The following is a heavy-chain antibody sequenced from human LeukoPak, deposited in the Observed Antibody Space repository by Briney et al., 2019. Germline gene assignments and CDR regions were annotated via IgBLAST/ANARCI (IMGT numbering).Heavy chain of an antibody. CDR3: ARHRAYSSSSPFDY. D-gene: IGHD6-6*01. CDR1: GGSVSSSSYY. J-gene: IGHJ4*02. CDR2: IYYSGST. Sequence: SETLSLTCTVSGGSVSSSSYYWGWIRQPPGKGLEWIGSIYYSGSTYYNPSLKSRVTISVDTSKNQFSLRLSSVTAADTAVYYCARHRAYSSSSPFDYWGQGTLVTVSS. V-gene: IGHV4-39*01.